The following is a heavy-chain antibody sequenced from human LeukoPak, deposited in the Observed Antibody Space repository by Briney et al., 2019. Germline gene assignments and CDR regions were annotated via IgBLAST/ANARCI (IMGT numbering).Heavy chain of an antibody. V-gene: IGHV4-38-2*02. CDR3: ARTPYDFWSGYQLYYFDY. J-gene: IGHJ4*02. CDR1: GYSISSGYY. CDR2: IYHSGST. Sequence: SETLSLTCTVSGYSISSGYYWGWIRLPPGKGLEWIGSIYHSGSTYYNASLKSRVTISVDTSKNQFSLKLSSVTAADTAVYYCARTPYDFWSGYQLYYFDYWGQGTLVTVSS. D-gene: IGHD3-3*01.